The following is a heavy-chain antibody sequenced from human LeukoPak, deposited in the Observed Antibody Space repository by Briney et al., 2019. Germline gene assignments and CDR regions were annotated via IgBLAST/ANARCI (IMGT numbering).Heavy chain of an antibody. V-gene: IGHV3-53*01. CDR1: GFSVSSDY. CDR2: TYSDGNT. Sequence: GGSLRLSCAASGFSVSSDYMSWVRQAPGKGLERVSVTYSDGNTYYADSVKGRFTASRDSSKNMLYLQMNSLRAEDTAVYYCARAVRSCSATRCISINSFDYWGQGTLVAVSS. J-gene: IGHJ4*02. CDR3: ARAVRSCSATRCISINSFDY. D-gene: IGHD2-15*01.